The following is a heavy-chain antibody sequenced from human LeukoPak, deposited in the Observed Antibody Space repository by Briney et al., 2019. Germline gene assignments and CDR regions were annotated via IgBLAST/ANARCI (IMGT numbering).Heavy chain of an antibody. CDR1: GYTFTGYY. CDR2: TNPNSGGT. J-gene: IGHJ6*02. CDR3: ARGPPYYYDSSGYYRPTNYYGMDV. D-gene: IGHD3-22*01. V-gene: IGHV1-2*04. Sequence: GASVKVSCKASGYTFTGYYMHWVRQAPGQWLEWMGRTNPNSGGTNYAQKFQGWVTMTRDTSISTAYMELSRLRSDDTAVYYCARGPPYYYDSSGYYRPTNYYGMDVWGQGTTVTVSS.